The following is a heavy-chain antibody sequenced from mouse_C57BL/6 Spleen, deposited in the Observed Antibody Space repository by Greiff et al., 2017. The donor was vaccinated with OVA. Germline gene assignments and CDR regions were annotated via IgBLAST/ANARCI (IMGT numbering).Heavy chain of an antibody. D-gene: IGHD1-1*01. CDR1: GFTFSDYG. J-gene: IGHJ4*01. V-gene: IGHV5-17*01. Sequence: EVKLVESGGGLVKPGGSLTLSCAASGFTFSDYGMHWVRQAPEKGLEWVAYISSGSSTIYYADTVKGRFTISRDNAKNTLFLQMTSLRSEDTAMYYCARRSHYYGSSYAMDYWGQGTSVTVSS. CDR3: ARRSHYYGSSYAMDY. CDR2: ISSGSSTI.